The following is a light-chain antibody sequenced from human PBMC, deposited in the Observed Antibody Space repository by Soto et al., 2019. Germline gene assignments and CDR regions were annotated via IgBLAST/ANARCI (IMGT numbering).Light chain of an antibody. CDR2: EVS. J-gene: IGLJ2*01. V-gene: IGLV2-14*01. CDR3: CSYAGSYTVV. CDR1: NSDVGIYDF. Sequence: QSALTQPASVSGTPGQSITISCTGSNSDVGIYDFVSWYQHHPGRAPKLIVSEVSHRPSGVSNRFSGSKSGNTASLTISGLQSEDEADYYCCSYAGSYTVVFGGGTKLTVL.